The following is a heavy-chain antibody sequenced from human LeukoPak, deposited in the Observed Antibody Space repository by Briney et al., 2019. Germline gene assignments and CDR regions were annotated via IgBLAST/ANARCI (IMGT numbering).Heavy chain of an antibody. Sequence: GGSLSLSCAASGFSFSTHWMSWVRPAPGQGLEWVANIQQDGRERSYVDSVKGRFTISRDNAKNSLYLQMNSLRAEDTAVYYCATSVTGNLYYFDYWGQETLVTVSS. D-gene: IGHD3-9*01. CDR3: ATSVTGNLYYFDY. CDR1: GFSFSTHW. CDR2: IQQDGRER. V-gene: IGHV3-7*01. J-gene: IGHJ4*02.